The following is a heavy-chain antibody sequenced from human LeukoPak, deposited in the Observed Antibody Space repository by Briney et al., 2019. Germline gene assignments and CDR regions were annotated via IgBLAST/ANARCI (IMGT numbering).Heavy chain of an antibody. D-gene: IGHD3-10*01. CDR3: ARQSGLLWFGALLQGGFDP. CDR1: GDSLSPFL. CDR2: IYYSGNT. V-gene: IGHV4-59*08. J-gene: IGHJ5*02. Sequence: SETLSLTCTVSGDSLSPFLWSWIRQTPVTGLEWLGSIYYSGNTNYNPALKSRLTMSLDTSKNQLSLRLNSVTAAVTAVYYCARQSGLLWFGALLQGGFDPWGQGTLVTVSS.